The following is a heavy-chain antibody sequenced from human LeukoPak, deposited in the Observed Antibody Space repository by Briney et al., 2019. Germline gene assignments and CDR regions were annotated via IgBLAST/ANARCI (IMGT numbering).Heavy chain of an antibody. J-gene: IGHJ1*01. CDR3: AKEDHYDSSGYYGGDFQH. D-gene: IGHD3-22*01. CDR2: ISYDGSNK. CDR1: GFTFSSYA. Sequence: PGRSLRLSCAASGFTFSSYAMHWVRQAPGKGLEWVAVISYDGSNKYYADSVKGRFTISRDNSKNTLYLQMNSLRAEDTAVYYCAKEDHYDSSGYYGGDFQHWGQGTLVTVSS. V-gene: IGHV3-30-3*01.